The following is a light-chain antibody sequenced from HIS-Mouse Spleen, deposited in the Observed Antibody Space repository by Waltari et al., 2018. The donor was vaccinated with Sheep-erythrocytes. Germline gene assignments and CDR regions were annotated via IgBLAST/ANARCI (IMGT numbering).Light chain of an antibody. Sequence: QSALTQPRSVSGSPGQSVTISCTGTSSDVGGYNYVSWYQQHPGKAPKLMIYDVSKRPSGVTGRCSGSKAGNSASLTISGLQAEDEADYYCCSYAGSYNHVFATGTKVTVL. V-gene: IGLV2-11*01. J-gene: IGLJ1*01. CDR1: SSDVGGYNY. CDR2: DVS. CDR3: CSYAGSYNHV.